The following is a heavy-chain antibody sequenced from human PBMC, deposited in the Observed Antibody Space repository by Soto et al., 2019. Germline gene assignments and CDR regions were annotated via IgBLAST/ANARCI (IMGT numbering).Heavy chain of an antibody. V-gene: IGHV1-18*01. CDR3: ARASMRGQWLAYFDY. CDR2: ISAYNGNT. D-gene: IGHD6-19*01. J-gene: IGHJ4*02. Sequence: QVQLVESGAEVNKPGASVEVSCKASGYTFTSYGISWVRQAPGQGLEWMGWISAYNGNTNYAQKLQGRVTMTTDTSTCTAYMELRSLRSDDTAVYYCARASMRGQWLAYFDYWGQGTLVTVSS. CDR1: GYTFTSYG.